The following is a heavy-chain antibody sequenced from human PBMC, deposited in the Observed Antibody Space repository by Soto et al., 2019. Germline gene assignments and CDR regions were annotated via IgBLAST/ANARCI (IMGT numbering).Heavy chain of an antibody. CDR3: TTLTMMLVHFDY. D-gene: IGHD3-22*01. CDR1: GFSFSNAW. V-gene: IGHV3-15*07. J-gene: IGHJ4*02. CDR2: IKTKADGATT. Sequence: EGQLVESGGGLVKPGGSLRLSCAASGFSFSNAWMNWVRQAPGKGLEWVGRIKTKADGATTDYAALVKGRFFISRDDSTNTMYLQMNSLKTADTAVYYCTTLTMMLVHFDYWGQGTLVTVSS.